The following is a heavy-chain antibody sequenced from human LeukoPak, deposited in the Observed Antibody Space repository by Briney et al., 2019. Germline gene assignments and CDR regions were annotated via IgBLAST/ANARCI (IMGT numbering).Heavy chain of an antibody. CDR2: VNHSGST. D-gene: IGHD6-19*01. J-gene: IGHJ6*02. CDR3: ARGSPRGSGWYDTTYYYYGMDV. CDR1: GGSFSGYY. Sequence: SETLSLTCAVYGGSFSGYYWSWIRQPPGKGLVWIGEVNHSGSTNYNPSLKSRVTISVDTSKNQFSLKLSSVTAADTAVYYCARGSPRGSGWYDTTYYYYGMDVWGQGTTVTVSS. V-gene: IGHV4-34*01.